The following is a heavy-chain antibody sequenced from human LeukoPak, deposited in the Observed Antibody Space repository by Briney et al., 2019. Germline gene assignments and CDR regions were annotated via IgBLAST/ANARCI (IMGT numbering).Heavy chain of an antibody. CDR1: GGSFSTYY. Sequence: PSETLSLTCAVYGGSFSTYYWSWIRQSPGKGLEWVAEINHRGDTNYNPSVKSRVTISVDTSKNQFSLKVRSLTAADTAVYYCARGPTISETGYFDFWGQGTLVTVSS. CDR3: ARGPTISETGYFDF. V-gene: IGHV4-34*01. D-gene: IGHD1-1*01. J-gene: IGHJ4*03. CDR2: INHRGDT.